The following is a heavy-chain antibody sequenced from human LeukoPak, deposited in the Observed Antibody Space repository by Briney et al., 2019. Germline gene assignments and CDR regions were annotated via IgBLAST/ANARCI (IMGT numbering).Heavy chain of an antibody. Sequence: GGSLRLSCAASGFTFSSYRMNWVRQAPGKGLEWVSSISSSSDYIYYGRFTISRDNAKNSLYLQMNSLRAEDTAVYYCARDIFYSNGYYGMDVWGQGTTVSVSS. D-gene: IGHD4-11*01. CDR2: ISSSSDYI. CDR3: ARDIFYSNGYYGMDV. J-gene: IGHJ6*02. V-gene: IGHV3-21*01. CDR1: GFTFSSYR.